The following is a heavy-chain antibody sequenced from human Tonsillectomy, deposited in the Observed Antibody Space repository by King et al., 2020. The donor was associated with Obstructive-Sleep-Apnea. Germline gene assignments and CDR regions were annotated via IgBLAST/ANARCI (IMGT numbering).Heavy chain of an antibody. Sequence: QLVQSGTEVKKPGASVKVSCKASGYTFTSYGISWVRQAPGQGLEWMGGIIGNNGNTNHAQKLQGRVTMTTDTSTTTASMELRSLRSDDTAVYYCARDVYYYDSSGYLDYWGQGTLVTVSS. CDR2: IIGNNGNT. CDR3: ARDVYYYDSSGYLDY. D-gene: IGHD3-22*01. V-gene: IGHV1-18*04. CDR1: GYTFTSYG. J-gene: IGHJ4*02.